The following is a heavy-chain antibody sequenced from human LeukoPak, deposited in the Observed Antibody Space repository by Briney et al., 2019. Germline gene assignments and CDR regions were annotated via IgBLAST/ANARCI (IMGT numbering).Heavy chain of an antibody. CDR1: GGSFSGYY. J-gene: IGHJ4*02. D-gene: IGHD6-13*01. V-gene: IGHV4-34*01. CDR2: INHSGST. CDR3: ARGLGIAAAGIDY. Sequence: PSETLSLTCAVYGGSFSGYYWSWIRQPPGKGLQWIGEINHSGSTNYNPSLKSRVTISVDTSKNQFSLKLSSVTAADTAVYYCARGLGIAAAGIDYWGQGTLVTVSS.